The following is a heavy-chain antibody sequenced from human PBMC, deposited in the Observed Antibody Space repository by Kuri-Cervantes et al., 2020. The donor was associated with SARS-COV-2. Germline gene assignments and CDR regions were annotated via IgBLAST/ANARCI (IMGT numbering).Heavy chain of an antibody. J-gene: IGHJ3*02. CDR3: ARALGRSSSGPRYGAFDI. V-gene: IGHV4-38-2*01. CDR1: GYSISSGYY. CDR2: IYHSGST. Sequence: SETLSLTCAVSGYSISSGYYWGWIRQPPGKGLEWIGSIYHSGSTYYNPSLKSRVTISVDTSKNQFSLKLSSVTAADTAVYYCARALGRSSSGPRYGAFDIWGQGTMVTVSS. D-gene: IGHD6-6*01.